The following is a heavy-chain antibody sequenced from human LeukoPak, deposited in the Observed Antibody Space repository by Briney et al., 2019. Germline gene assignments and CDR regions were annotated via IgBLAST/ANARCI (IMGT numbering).Heavy chain of an antibody. D-gene: IGHD3-10*01. J-gene: IGHJ6*02. Sequence: GGSLRLSCAASGFTFSTYWMSWVRQAPGKGLEWVANIKQDGSEKYYVDSVKGRFTISRDNAKNTLYLQMNSLRAEDTAVYYCAKKGESLDYYYMDVWGQGTTVTVSS. V-gene: IGHV3-7*05. CDR3: AKKGESLDYYYMDV. CDR1: GFTFSTYW. CDR2: IKQDGSEK.